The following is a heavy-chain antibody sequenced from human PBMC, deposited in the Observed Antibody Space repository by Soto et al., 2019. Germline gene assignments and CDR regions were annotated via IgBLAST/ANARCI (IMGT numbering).Heavy chain of an antibody. J-gene: IGHJ4*02. CDR1: GGSIIRSSYY. D-gene: IGHD3-22*01. CDR2: IYYSGST. CDR3: ARHYYDSSGYYWPFDY. Sequence: SETLSLTCTVSGGSIIRSSYYWVWIRQPPGKGLEWIGSIYYSGSTYYNPSLKSRVTISVDTSKNQFSLKLSSVTAADTAVYYCARHYYDSSGYYWPFDYWGQGTLVTVSS. V-gene: IGHV4-39*01.